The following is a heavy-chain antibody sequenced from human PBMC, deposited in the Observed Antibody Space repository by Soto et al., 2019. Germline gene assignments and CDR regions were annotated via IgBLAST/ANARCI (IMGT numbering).Heavy chain of an antibody. CDR1: GFTFSSYA. CDR3: ARQLTLDN. J-gene: IGHJ4*01. Sequence: PGGSLRLSCAASGFTFSSYAMHWVRQAPGKGMEWVAVISYDGSNKYYADSVKGRFTISRDNSKNTLYLQMNSLRAEDTAVYYCARQLTLDNWGQGTLVTVSS. D-gene: IGHD6-6*01. V-gene: IGHV3-30-3*01. CDR2: ISYDGSNK.